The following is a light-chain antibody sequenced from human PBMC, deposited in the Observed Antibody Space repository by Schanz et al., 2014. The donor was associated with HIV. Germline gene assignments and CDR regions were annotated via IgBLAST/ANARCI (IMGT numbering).Light chain of an antibody. J-gene: IGLJ2*01. CDR1: RSNIGARYD. V-gene: IGLV1-40*01. Sequence: QSVLTQPPSVSGAPGQRVTISCTGSRSNIGARYDVHWYQQLPGTAPKLLIYVNTNRPSGVPGRFSGSKSGTSASLAITGLQTEDEGDYYCQAYDSSLSGPVVFGGGTKLTVL. CDR3: QAYDSSLSGPVV. CDR2: VNT.